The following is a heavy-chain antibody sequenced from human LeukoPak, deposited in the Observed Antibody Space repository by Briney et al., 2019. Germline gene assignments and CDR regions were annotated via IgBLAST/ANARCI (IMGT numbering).Heavy chain of an antibody. Sequence: GESLKISCKGSGYDFSKYYIGWVRQMPGGGLEWMAVFYPGNSIPTCSPSFQGQVTMSVDNSITTAYLQWSSLKASDTAMYYCARCTTWYSGVYWGQGTLVTVSS. J-gene: IGHJ4*02. CDR1: GYDFSKYY. V-gene: IGHV5-51*01. D-gene: IGHD6-13*01. CDR2: FYPGNSIP. CDR3: ARCTTWYSGVY.